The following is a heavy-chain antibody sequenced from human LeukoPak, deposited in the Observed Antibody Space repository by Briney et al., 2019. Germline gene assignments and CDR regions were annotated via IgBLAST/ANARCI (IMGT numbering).Heavy chain of an antibody. CDR2: INPNSGGT. CDR1: GYTFTGYY. D-gene: IGHD2-15*01. V-gene: IGHV1-2*04. Sequence: ASVKVSCKASGYTFTGYYMHWVRQAPGQGLEWMGWINPNSGGTNYAQKFQGWVTMTRDTSISTAYMELSRLRSDDTAVYYCAREVGYCSGGSCYYDYYYGMDVWGQGTTVTVSS. CDR3: AREVGYCSGGSCYYDYYYGMDV. J-gene: IGHJ6*02.